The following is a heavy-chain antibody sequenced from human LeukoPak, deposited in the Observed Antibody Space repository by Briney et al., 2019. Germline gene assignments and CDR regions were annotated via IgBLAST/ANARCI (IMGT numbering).Heavy chain of an antibody. J-gene: IGHJ4*02. D-gene: IGHD5-18*01. CDR3: GRFGYSYGLDY. CDR1: GASISPYY. CDR2: LYKGST. Sequence: SETLSLTCTVSGASISPYYWTWIRQPPGKGLEWIGNLYKGSTYYNPSLKSRVTMSLDTSKNQFSLSLRSVTAADTAVYYCGRFGYSYGLDYWGQGTLVTVSP. V-gene: IGHV4-59*01.